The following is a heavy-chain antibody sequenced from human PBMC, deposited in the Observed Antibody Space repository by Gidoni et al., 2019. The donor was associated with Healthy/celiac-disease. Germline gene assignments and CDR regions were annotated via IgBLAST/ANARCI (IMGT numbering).Heavy chain of an antibody. CDR1: GGSISSGSYY. J-gene: IGHJ6*02. D-gene: IGHD3-10*01. Sequence: QVQLQESGPGLVKPSQTLSLTCTVSGGSISSGSYYWSWIRQPAGKGLEWIGRIYTSGSTNYNPSLKSRVTISVDTSKNQFSLKLSSVTAADTAVYYSARGPLWFGTEYYYYGMDVWGQGTTVTVSS. CDR3: ARGPLWFGTEYYYYGMDV. CDR2: IYTSGST. V-gene: IGHV4-61*02.